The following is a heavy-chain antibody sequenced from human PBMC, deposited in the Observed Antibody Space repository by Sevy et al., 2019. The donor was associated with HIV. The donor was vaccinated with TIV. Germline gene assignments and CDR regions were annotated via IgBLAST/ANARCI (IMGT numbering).Heavy chain of an antibody. CDR3: AHETFGRFES. V-gene: IGHV3-7*01. D-gene: IGHD3-16*01. J-gene: IGHJ4*02. CDR1: GFTFSANW. CDR2: IKGDGSDK. Sequence: GGCLRLSCAASGFTFSANWMNWVRQAPGKGVEWVANIKGDGSDKHHVDSVEGRFTMSRDKAKNLLYRQRNSLRVEDTAVYYCAHETFGRFESWGQGTLVTVSS.